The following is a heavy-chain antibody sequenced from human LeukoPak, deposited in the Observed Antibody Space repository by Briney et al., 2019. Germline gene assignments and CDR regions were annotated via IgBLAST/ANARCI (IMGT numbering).Heavy chain of an antibody. CDR2: ISSGGAST. CDR3: ARLSGNYGIDY. CDR1: GITFSSYA. J-gene: IGHJ4*02. V-gene: IGHV3-23*01. Sequence: PGGSLRLSCDASGITFSSYAMSWVRQAPGKGLEWVSSISSGGASTYYADSVKGRFTISRDNSKSTLYLQMNSLRAEDTAVYYCARLSGNYGIDYWGQGTLVTVSS. D-gene: IGHD4-17*01.